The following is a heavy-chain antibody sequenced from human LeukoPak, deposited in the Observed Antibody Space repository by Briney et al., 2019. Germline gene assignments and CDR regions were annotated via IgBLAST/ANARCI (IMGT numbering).Heavy chain of an antibody. V-gene: IGHV3-23*01. CDR1: GFTFSIYA. CDR2: ISGSGGTA. D-gene: IGHD3-22*01. Sequence: GGSLRLSCAASGFTFSIYAMSWVRQAPGKGLEWVSAISGSGGTAYYADSVKGRFTISRDNSKNTLYLQMNSLRAEDTAVYYCAKKGYYDGSGYPDYWGQGTLVTVSS. J-gene: IGHJ4*02. CDR3: AKKGYYDGSGYPDY.